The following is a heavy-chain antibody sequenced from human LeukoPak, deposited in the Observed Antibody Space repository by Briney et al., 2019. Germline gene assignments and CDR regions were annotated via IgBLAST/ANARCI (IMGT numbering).Heavy chain of an antibody. CDR3: AKSGYSRFDY. V-gene: IGHV3-23*01. CDR1: GFTFSTSA. D-gene: IGHD5-24*01. CDR2: ISGSGSGGST. J-gene: IGHJ4*02. Sequence: GGSLRLSCAASGFTFSTSAMSWVRQAPGRGLEWVSNISGSGSGGSTYYADSVKGRFTISRDNSKNTLYLQMNSLRAEDTAVYYCAKSGYSRFDYWGQGTLVTVSS.